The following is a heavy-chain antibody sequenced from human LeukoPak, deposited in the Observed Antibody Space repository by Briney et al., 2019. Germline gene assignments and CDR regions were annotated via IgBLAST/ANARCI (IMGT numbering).Heavy chain of an antibody. CDR2: IYYSGST. J-gene: IGHJ3*02. V-gene: IGHV4-31*11. CDR3: ARERKSRAAFDI. D-gene: IGHD3-10*01. Sequence: SETLSLTCAVYGGSFSGYYWSWIRQHPGKGLEWIGYIYYSGSTYYNPSLKSRVTISVDTSKNQFSLKLSSVTAADTAVYYCARERKSRAAFDIWGQGTMVTVSS. CDR1: GGSFSGYY.